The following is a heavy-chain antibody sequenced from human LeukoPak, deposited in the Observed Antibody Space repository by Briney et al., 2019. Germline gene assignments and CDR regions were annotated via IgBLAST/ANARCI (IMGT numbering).Heavy chain of an antibody. V-gene: IGHV1-24*01. CDR1: GYTLTELS. J-gene: IGHJ4*02. CDR3: ATGMVPGYCSGGSCSSSGDY. CDR2: FDPEDGET. D-gene: IGHD2-15*01. Sequence: ASVKVSCKVSGYTLTELSMHWVRQAPGKGLEWMGGFDPEDGETIYAQKFQGRVTMTEDTSTDTAHMELSSLRSEDTAVYYCATGMVPGYCSGGSCSSSGDYWGQGTLVTVSS.